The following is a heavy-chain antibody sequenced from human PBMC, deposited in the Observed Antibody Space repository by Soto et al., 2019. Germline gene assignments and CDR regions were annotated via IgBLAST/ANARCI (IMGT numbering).Heavy chain of an antibody. CDR3: ARDYGRRGRPGAFDI. CDR2: IYYSGST. CDR1: GGSISSYY. Sequence: PSETLSLTCTVSGGSISSYYWSWIRQPPGKGLEWIGYIYYSGSTNYNPSLKSRVTISVDTSKNQFSLKLSSVTAADTAVYYCARDYGRRGRPGAFDIWGQGTMVTVSS. D-gene: IGHD1-26*01. J-gene: IGHJ3*02. V-gene: IGHV4-59*01.